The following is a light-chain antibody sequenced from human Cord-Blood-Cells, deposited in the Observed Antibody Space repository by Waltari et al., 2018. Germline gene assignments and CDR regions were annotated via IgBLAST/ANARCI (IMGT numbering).Light chain of an antibody. CDR3: QAWEGV. CDR2: QDS. J-gene: IGLJ2*01. V-gene: IGLV3-1*01. CDR1: KLGDKY. Sequence: SYELTPPPSVSVSPGQTARITCSGDKLGDKYACWYQQKPGQSPVLVIYQDSKRPSGIPERFSGSNSGNTATLTISGTQAMDEADYYCQAWEGVFGGGTKLTVL.